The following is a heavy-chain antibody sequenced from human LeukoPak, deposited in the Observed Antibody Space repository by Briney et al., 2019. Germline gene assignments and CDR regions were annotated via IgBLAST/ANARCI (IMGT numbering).Heavy chain of an antibody. D-gene: IGHD3-22*01. CDR1: GFTFSNYA. CDR2: IKQDGSEK. CDR3: ARDFDYYDSSGYYDY. V-gene: IGHV3-7*01. J-gene: IGHJ4*02. Sequence: PGGSLRLSCAASGFTFSNYAMSWVRQAPGKGLEWVANIKQDGSEKYYVDSVKGRFTISRDNAKNSLYLQMNSLRAEDTAVYYCARDFDYYDSSGYYDYWGQGTLVTVSS.